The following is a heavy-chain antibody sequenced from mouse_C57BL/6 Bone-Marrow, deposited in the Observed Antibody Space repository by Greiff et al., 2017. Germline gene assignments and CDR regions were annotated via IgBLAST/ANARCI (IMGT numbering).Heavy chain of an antibody. Sequence: QVQLQQPGAELVMPGASVKLSCKASGYTFTSYWLHWVKQRPGQGLEWIGEHDPSDSYTNYNQQFTGKSTLTVDKSSSTAYMQLSSLTSEDSAVYYCARRGYDYDGYFDVGGTGTTVTVSS. CDR3: ARRGYDYDGYFDV. D-gene: IGHD2-4*01. CDR1: GYTFTSYW. J-gene: IGHJ1*03. V-gene: IGHV1-69*01. CDR2: HDPSDSYT.